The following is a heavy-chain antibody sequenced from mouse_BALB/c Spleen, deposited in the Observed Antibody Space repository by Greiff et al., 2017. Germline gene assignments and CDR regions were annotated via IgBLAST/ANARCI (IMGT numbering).Heavy chain of an antibody. J-gene: IGHJ4*01. CDR3: ASLYSYMDY. Sequence: EVQGVESGGGLVQPGGSLKLSCAASGFTFSSYGMSWVRQTPDKRLELVATINSNGGSTYYPDSVKGRFTISRDNAKNTLYLQMSSLKSEDTAMYYCASLYSYMDYWGQGTSVTVSS. D-gene: IGHD2-1*01. V-gene: IGHV5-6-3*01. CDR2: INSNGGST. CDR1: GFTFSSYG.